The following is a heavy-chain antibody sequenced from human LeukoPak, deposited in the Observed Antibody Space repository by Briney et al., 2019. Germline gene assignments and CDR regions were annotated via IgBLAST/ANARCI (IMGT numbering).Heavy chain of an antibody. CDR2: ISYDGSNK. Sequence: GGSLRLSCAASGFTFSSYAMHWVRQAPGKGLEWVAVISYDGSNKYYADSVKGRFTISRDNSKNTLYLQMDSLRVEDTAVYYCARAPRTAANFDYWGQGTLVTVSS. CDR3: ARAPRTAANFDY. D-gene: IGHD6-13*01. V-gene: IGHV3-30-3*01. J-gene: IGHJ4*02. CDR1: GFTFSSYA.